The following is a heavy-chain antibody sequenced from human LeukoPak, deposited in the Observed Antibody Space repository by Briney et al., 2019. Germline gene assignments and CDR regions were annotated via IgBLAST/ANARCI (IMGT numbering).Heavy chain of an antibody. Sequence: GGSLRLSCAASGFTFSSYTMSWVRQAPGRGLEWVSAISGSGGSTYYADSVKGRFTISRDNAKNSLYLQMNSLRAEDTAVYYCAELGITMIGGVWGKGTTVTISS. V-gene: IGHV3-23*01. J-gene: IGHJ6*04. CDR2: ISGSGGST. CDR1: GFTFSSYT. CDR3: AELGITMIGGV. D-gene: IGHD3-10*02.